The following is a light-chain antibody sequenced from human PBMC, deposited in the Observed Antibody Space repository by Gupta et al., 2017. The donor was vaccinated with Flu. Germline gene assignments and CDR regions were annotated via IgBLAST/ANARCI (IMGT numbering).Light chain of an antibody. J-gene: IGLJ3*02. CDR2: SNT. V-gene: IGLV1-44*01. Sequence: QSVLTQPPSASGTPGQRFTISCSGSSSNIGSNTVNWYQQLPGTETNLLIYSNTQRPSGVMARGLCYTAGNYASPQTIGVQSEDEADDYCDDSDAAINGRVFGGGTKLTVL. CDR3: DDSDAAINGRV. CDR1: SSNIGSNT.